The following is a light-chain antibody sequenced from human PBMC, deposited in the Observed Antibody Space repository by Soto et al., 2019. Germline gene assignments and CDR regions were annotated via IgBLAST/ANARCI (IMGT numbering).Light chain of an antibody. CDR3: QQRSNWPPWT. CDR2: DAS. J-gene: IGKJ1*01. Sequence: EIFLTQSPCTVSLSPGERATLSCRASQSVSSYLAWYQQKPGQAPRLLIYDASNRATGIPARFSGSGSGTDFTLTISSLEPEDFAVYYCQQRSNWPPWTFGQGTKVDIK. CDR1: QSVSSY. V-gene: IGKV3-11*01.